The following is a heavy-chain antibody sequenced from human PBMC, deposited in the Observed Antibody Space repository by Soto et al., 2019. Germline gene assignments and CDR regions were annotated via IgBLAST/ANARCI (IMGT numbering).Heavy chain of an antibody. J-gene: IGHJ5*02. D-gene: IGHD1-1*01. V-gene: IGHV1-69*12. CDR2: LIPIFGPA. CDR3: AYTTGTTWRFYP. CDR1: GCTFSSYA. Sequence: QVQLVQSGAEVKKPGSSVKVSCKASGCTFSSYAISWVRQAPGQGLEWMGGLIPIFGPANYAQKFKGRVTITAAGATSTAYRELSSLRSEDTAVDYCAYTTGTTWRFYPWGQGTLVTVSS.